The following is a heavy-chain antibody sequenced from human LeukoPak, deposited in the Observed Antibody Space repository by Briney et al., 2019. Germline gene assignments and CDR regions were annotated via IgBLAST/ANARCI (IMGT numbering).Heavy chain of an antibody. J-gene: IGHJ4*02. Sequence: PGGSLRLSCVASGLSVRGSYMSWVRQAPGKGLEWVSVIYSGDRTYYADSVKGRFTISRDTSKNTLYLQMNNLRADDTAIYYCTRGLTGTTWSENDYWGQGTLVTISS. CDR2: IYSGDRT. V-gene: IGHV3-53*01. D-gene: IGHD6-13*01. CDR1: GLSVRGSY. CDR3: TRGLTGTTWSENDY.